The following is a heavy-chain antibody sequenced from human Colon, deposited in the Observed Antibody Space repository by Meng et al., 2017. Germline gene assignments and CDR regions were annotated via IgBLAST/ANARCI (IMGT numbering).Heavy chain of an antibody. D-gene: IGHD6-13*01. V-gene: IGHV3-48*03. CDR1: GFSFSGFE. J-gene: IGHJ6*02. CDR3: AREGGLWGSFFYYCMDV. Sequence: GGSLRLSCAASGFSFSGFELNWVRQAPGKGLEWLSFISRSGDIIHYADSVKGRFTISRDNANNPLYLQMNSLRADDPAVYYCAREGGLWGSFFYYCMDVWGQGTTVTVSS. CDR2: ISRSGDII.